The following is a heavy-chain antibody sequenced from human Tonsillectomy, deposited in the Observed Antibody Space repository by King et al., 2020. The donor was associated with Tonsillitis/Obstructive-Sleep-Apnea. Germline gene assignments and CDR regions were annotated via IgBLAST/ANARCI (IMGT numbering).Heavy chain of an antibody. CDR2: ISPQNCNT. CDR3: VRDGAAAWFYFGY. Sequence: QLVQSGAEVKKPGASVKVSCEASGYTFISYGIFWVRQAPGQGLEWMGWISPQNCNTKYVEKFQGRVTMTTDTSTSTAYMELRSLRSDDTAVYYCVRDGAAAWFYFGYWGQGTLVTVSS. D-gene: IGHD6-13*01. V-gene: IGHV1-18*01. J-gene: IGHJ4*02. CDR1: GYTFISYG.